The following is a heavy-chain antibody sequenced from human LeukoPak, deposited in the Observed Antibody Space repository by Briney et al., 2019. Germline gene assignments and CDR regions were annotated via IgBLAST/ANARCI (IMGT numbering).Heavy chain of an antibody. CDR2: IIPILGIA. V-gene: IGHV1-69*04. CDR1: GGTFSSYA. CDR3: ARERGYSYGYAGDWFDP. J-gene: IGHJ5*02. Sequence: GASVKVSCKASGGTFSSYAISWVRQAPGQGLEWMGRIIPILGIANYAQKFQGRVTITADKSTSTAYMELNSLRAEDTAVYYCARERGYSYGYAGDWFDPWGQGTLVTVSS. D-gene: IGHD5-18*01.